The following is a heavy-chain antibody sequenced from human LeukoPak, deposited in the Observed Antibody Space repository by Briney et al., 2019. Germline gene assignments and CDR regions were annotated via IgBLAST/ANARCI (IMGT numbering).Heavy chain of an antibody. CDR1: GGTFSSYA. CDR2: IIPIFGTA. D-gene: IGHD6-13*01. Sequence: SVKVSCKASGGTFSSYAISWVRQAPGQGLEWMGGIIPIFGTANYAQKFQGRVTITTDESTSTAYMELSSLRSEDTAVYYCARGIAAAGTLDYWGQGTLVTVSS. CDR3: ARGIAAAGTLDY. V-gene: IGHV1-69*05. J-gene: IGHJ4*02.